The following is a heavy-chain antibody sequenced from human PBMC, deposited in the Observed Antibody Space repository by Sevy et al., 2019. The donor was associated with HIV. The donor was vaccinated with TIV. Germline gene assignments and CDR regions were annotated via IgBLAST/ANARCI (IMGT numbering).Heavy chain of an antibody. CDR1: GFTFSNYG. V-gene: IGHV3-33*01. Sequence: GGSLRLSCAASGFTFSNYGMHWVRQAPGKGLEWVAVIWNDGSNKYYADSVKGRFTISRDNSKNTVYLQMNSLRVEDTAVYFCARGGDFNDRSAKGDFDYWGQGTLVTVSS. CDR2: IWNDGSNK. CDR3: ARGGDFNDRSAKGDFDY. J-gene: IGHJ4*02. D-gene: IGHD3-22*01.